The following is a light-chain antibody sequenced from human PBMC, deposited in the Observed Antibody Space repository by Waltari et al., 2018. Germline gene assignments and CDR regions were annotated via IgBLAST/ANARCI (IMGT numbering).Light chain of an antibody. CDR1: NRDVGDYKY. Sequence: QSALTQPASVSGSPGQSITISCTATNRDVGDYKYVSWYQQHPGKVPKLLIYDVTNRPSGISYRFSGSKSGYTASLTISGLQAEDEADYYCSSYTTRSTRVFGTGTKVTVL. CDR2: DVT. V-gene: IGLV2-14*03. CDR3: SSYTTRSTRV. J-gene: IGLJ1*01.